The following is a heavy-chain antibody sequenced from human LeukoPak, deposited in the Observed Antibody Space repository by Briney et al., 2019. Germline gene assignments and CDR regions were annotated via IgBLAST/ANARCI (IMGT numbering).Heavy chain of an antibody. V-gene: IGHV4-59*01. D-gene: IGHD6-13*01. CDR2: IYYSGST. J-gene: IGHJ4*02. CDR3: ASGGAAAGTRYYFDY. Sequence: SETLSLTCTVSGGSISSYYWSWIRQPPRKGLEWIGYIYYSGSTNYNPSLKSRVTISVDTSKNQFSLKLSSVTAADTAVYYCASGGAAAGTRYYFDYWGQGTLVTVSS. CDR1: GGSISSYY.